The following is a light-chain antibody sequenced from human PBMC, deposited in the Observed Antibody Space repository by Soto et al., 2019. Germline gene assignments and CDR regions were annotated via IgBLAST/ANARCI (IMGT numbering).Light chain of an antibody. CDR3: SSYIPNNSTDV. V-gene: IGLV2-14*03. CDR1: SSDVGGYNY. Sequence: QSALTQPASVSGSPGQSITISCTGTSSDVGGYNYVSWYQHHPGKAPKRMIHDVSNRPSGVSNRFSGSKSGNTASLTISGLQAADEADYYCSSYIPNNSTDVFGTGTKLTVL. CDR2: DVS. J-gene: IGLJ1*01.